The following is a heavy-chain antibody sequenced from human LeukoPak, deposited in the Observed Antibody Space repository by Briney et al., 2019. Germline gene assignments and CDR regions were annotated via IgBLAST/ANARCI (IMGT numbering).Heavy chain of an antibody. CDR3: ARDCDRSGYYCY. CDR2: ISGDNGNT. D-gene: IGHD3-22*01. CDR1: GYTFTSLG. J-gene: IGHJ4*02. Sequence: ASVKVSCKASGYTFTSLGISWVRQAPGQGLEWMGWISGDNGNTHYAQKLQGRVTLTTDTSTSTAYVELRSLRSDDMAVYYCARDCDRSGYYCYWGQGTQVTVSS. V-gene: IGHV1-18*03.